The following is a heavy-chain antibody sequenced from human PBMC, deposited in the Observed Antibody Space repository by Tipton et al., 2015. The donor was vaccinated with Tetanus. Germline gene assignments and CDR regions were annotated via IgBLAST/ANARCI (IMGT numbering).Heavy chain of an antibody. V-gene: IGHV4-31*03. CDR2: IYFSGST. D-gene: IGHD1-7*01. CDR1: GGSLSRGSYY. J-gene: IGHJ4*02. Sequence: TLSLTCTVSGGSLSRGSYYWTWIRQHPGKGLEWIGAIYFSGSTYYNPSLKSRVTISVDTSKNQFSLRLNSVTAADTAVFYCARDQARVALGWNCLDSWGQGTLVTVSS. CDR3: ARDQARVALGWNCLDS.